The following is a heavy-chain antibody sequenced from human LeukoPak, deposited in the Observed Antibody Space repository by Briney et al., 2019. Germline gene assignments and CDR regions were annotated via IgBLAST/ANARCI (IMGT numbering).Heavy chain of an antibody. CDR3: ARDRNWNSPVYFDY. V-gene: IGHV4-61*01. J-gene: IGHJ4*02. D-gene: IGHD1-7*01. CDR1: GGSVSSGSYC. CDR2: IYYSGST. Sequence: SETLSLTCTVSGGSVSSGSYCWGWIRQPPGKGLEWIGYIYYSGSTNYNPSLKSRVTISVDTSKNQFSLKLSSVTAADTAVYYCARDRNWNSPVYFDYWGQGTLVTVSS.